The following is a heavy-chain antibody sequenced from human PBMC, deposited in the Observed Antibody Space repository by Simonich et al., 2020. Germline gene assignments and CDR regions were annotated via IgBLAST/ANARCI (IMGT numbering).Heavy chain of an antibody. V-gene: IGHV4-38-2*02. CDR3: ARDYYGGNYYFDY. D-gene: IGHD2-21*02. Sequence: QVQLQESGPGLVKPSETLSLTCAASGYSISSGYYWGWIRQPPGKGREWIGSIYHSGSTYYNPSLKCRVTISVDTSKNQCSLKLSSVTAADTAVYYCARDYYGGNYYFDYWGQGTLVTVSS. CDR1: GYSISSGYY. CDR2: IYHSGST. J-gene: IGHJ4*02.